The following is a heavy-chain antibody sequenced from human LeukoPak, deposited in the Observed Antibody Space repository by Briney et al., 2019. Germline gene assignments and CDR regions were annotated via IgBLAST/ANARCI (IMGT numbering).Heavy chain of an antibody. CDR3: TTVTHFYL. J-gene: IGHJ1*01. V-gene: IGHV3-15*01. Sequence: GGSLRLSCATSGFVFSGAWLSWVRQAPGKGLEWVGRIKRRGQDRATDYAAPVRGRFTISTDESRSTLYLQMNSLKTEDTAVYYCTTVTHFYLGGQGTLVTVSS. CDR2: IKRRGQDRAT. D-gene: IGHD2/OR15-2a*01. CDR1: GFVFSGAW.